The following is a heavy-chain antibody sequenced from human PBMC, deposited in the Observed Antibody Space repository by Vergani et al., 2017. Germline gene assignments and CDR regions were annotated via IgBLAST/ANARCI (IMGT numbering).Heavy chain of an antibody. J-gene: IGHJ4*02. CDR1: GGSVRTSIGYY. V-gene: IGHV4-61*02. CDR2: IFSSGTT. Sequence: QVQLQESGPGLVKPSQTLPLSCTVSGGSVRTSIGYYWTWIRQPAGKTLEWIVEIFSSGTTNYNTSFNNRVTMSVDTSKNQFSLKLNSVTAADTAVYYCAXGSRAEGGSEPDKWGQGTLVTVSS. CDR3: AXGSRAEGGSEPDK. D-gene: IGHD6-13*01.